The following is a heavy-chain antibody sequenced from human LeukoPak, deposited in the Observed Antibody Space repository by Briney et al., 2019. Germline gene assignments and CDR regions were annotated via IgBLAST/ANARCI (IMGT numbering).Heavy chain of an antibody. CDR1: GFTFSSYS. CDR2: ISSSSSYI. D-gene: IGHD3-10*01. V-gene: IGHV3-21*01. Sequence: GGSLRLSCAASGFTFSSYSMNWVRQAPGKGLEWGSSISSSSSYIYYADSVKGRFTISRDNAKNSLYLQMNSLRAEDTAVYYCARRTMVRGVIITDYWGQGTLVTVSS. J-gene: IGHJ4*02. CDR3: ARRTMVRGVIITDY.